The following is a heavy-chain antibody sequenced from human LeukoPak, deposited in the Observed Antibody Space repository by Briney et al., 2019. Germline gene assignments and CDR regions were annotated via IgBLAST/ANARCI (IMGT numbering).Heavy chain of an antibody. J-gene: IGHJ3*02. CDR1: GFTFDDYA. V-gene: IGHV3-9*01. D-gene: IGHD3-10*01. CDR2: ISWNSGSI. CDR3: AKDFSGRFRGAFDI. Sequence: GGSLRLSCAASGFTFDDYAMHWVRQAPGKGLEWVSGISWNSGSIGYADSVKGRFTISRDNAKNSLYLQMNSLRAEDTAVYYCAKDFSGRFRGAFDIWGQGTMVTVSS.